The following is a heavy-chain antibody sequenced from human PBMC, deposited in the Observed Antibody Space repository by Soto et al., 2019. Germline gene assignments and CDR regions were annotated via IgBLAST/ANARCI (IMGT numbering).Heavy chain of an antibody. D-gene: IGHD2-2*01. CDR3: ARERFAYCSSNSCLSYFDY. J-gene: IGHJ4*02. CDR1: GGSISSYY. Sequence: PSETLSLTCTVSGGSISSYYWSWIRQPPGKGLEWIGYIYYSGSTNYNPSLKSRVTISVDTSKNQFSLKLSSVTAADTAVYYCARERFAYCSSNSCLSYFDYWGQGTLVPVSS. V-gene: IGHV4-59*01. CDR2: IYYSGST.